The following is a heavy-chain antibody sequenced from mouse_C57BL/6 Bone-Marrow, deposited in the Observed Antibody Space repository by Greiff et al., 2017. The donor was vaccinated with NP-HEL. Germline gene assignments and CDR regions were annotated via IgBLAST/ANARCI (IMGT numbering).Heavy chain of an antibody. V-gene: IGHV1-54*01. CDR3: ARGGTSY. CDR1: GYAFTNYL. Sequence: QVQLQHSGAELVRPGTSVKVSCKASGYAFTNYLIEWVKQRPGQGLEWIGVINPGSGGTNYNEKFKGKAPLTADKSSSTAYMQLSSLTSEDSAVYFCARGGTSYWGQGTTLTVSS. J-gene: IGHJ2*01. CDR2: INPGSGGT. D-gene: IGHD3-3*01.